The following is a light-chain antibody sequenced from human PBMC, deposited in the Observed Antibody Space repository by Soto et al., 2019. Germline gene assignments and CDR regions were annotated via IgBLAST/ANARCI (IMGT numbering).Light chain of an antibody. CDR1: SSDVGGYNY. J-gene: IGLJ1*01. CDR3: SSYAGSNTHYV. Sequence: QSALTQPPSASGSPGQSVTISCTGTSSDVGGYNYVSWYPQHPGKAPKLRIYEVSKRPSGVPDRFSGSKSGNTASLTVSGLQAEDEADYYCSSYAGSNTHYVFGTGTKVTVL. V-gene: IGLV2-8*01. CDR2: EVS.